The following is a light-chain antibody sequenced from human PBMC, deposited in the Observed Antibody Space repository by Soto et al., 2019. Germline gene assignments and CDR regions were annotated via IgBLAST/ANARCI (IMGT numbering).Light chain of an antibody. V-gene: IGKV1-5*03. J-gene: IGKJ1*01. Sequence: DIQMTQSPSTLPASVGDRVTIPCRANQSISTWLAWYQQKPGKAPNLLIYKASRLETGVPSRFSGSGSGTEFTLTISSLQPDDFATYYCQRYNSYSEAFGQGTKVDIK. CDR1: QSISTW. CDR2: KAS. CDR3: QRYNSYSEA.